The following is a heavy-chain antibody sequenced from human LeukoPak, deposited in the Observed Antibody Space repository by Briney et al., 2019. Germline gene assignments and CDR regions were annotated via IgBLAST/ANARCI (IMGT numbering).Heavy chain of an antibody. CDR3: AKPKSPPYYGRFGVVIADYFDY. D-gene: IGHD3-3*01. Sequence: GGKLTLNNATPGLNLRSYAMSRSRQAPGQGQERVSAISGSGGSTYYADSVKGRCTISRDNSKNTLYLQMNSLRAEDTAVYYCAKPKSPPYYGRFGVVIADYFDYWGQGTLVTVSS. V-gene: IGHV3-23*01. CDR2: ISGSGGST. J-gene: IGHJ4*02. CDR1: GLNLRSYA.